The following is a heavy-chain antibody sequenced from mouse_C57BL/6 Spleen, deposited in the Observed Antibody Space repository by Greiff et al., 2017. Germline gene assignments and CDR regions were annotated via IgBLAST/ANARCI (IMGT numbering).Heavy chain of an antibody. CDR3: AREFSYYAMDY. CDR2: ISDGGSYT. Sequence: DVHLVESGGGLVKPGGSLKLSCAASGFTFSSYAMSWVRQTPEKRLEWVATISDGGSYTYYPDNVKGRFTISRDNAKNNLYLQMSHLKSEDTAMYYCAREFSYYAMDYWGQGTSVTVSS. V-gene: IGHV5-4*01. J-gene: IGHJ4*01. CDR1: GFTFSSYA.